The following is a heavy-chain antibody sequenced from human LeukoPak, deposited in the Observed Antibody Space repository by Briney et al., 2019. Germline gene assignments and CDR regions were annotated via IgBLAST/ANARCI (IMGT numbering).Heavy chain of an antibody. CDR1: GGTFSSYA. Sequence: GASVKVSCKASGGTFSSYAISWVRQAPGQGLEWMGGIIPIFGTANYAQKSQGRVTITADESTSTAYMELSSLRSEDTAVYYCARGGELSMIEEAFDYWGQGTLVTVSS. J-gene: IGHJ4*02. CDR2: IIPIFGTA. V-gene: IGHV1-69*13. D-gene: IGHD3-22*01. CDR3: ARGGELSMIEEAFDY.